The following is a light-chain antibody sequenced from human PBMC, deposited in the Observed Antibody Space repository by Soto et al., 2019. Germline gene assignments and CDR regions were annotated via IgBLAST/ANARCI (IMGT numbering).Light chain of an antibody. J-gene: IGLJ3*02. CDR1: SSDVGRYNL. V-gene: IGLV2-14*02. CDR3: SSYAGGIKWV. Sequence: QSALTQPASVSGSPGQSITISCSGTSSDVGRYNLVSWYQQHPGKAPKFMIYDVTKRPSGVPDRFSGSKSGNTASLTVSGLQAEDEADYYCSSYAGGIKWVFGGGTKLTVL. CDR2: DVT.